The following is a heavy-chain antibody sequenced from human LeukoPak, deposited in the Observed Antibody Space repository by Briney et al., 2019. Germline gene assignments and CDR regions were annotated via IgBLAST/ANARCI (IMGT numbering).Heavy chain of an antibody. Sequence: SETLSLTCAVYSGSFSGYSWSWIRQPPGKGLEWIGYIYYIGNTFYNPSLKSRVTISVDTSKNQFSLKLSSVTAADTAVYYCASAYCGGDCTPYWYFDLWGRGTLVTVSS. CDR3: ASAYCGGDCTPYWYFDL. V-gene: IGHV4-30-4*08. D-gene: IGHD2-21*02. CDR2: IYYIGNT. CDR1: SGSFSGYS. J-gene: IGHJ2*01.